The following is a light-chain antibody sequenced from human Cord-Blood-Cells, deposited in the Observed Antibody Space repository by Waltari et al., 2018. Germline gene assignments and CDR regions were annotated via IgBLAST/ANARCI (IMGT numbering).Light chain of an antibody. CDR1: SGSIASNY. J-gene: IGLJ3*02. CDR3: QSYDSSNSWV. V-gene: IGLV6-57*01. CDR2: EDN. Sequence: NFMLTQPHSVSESSGKTVTISCTRSSGSIASNYVPWYQQRPGSSPTTVIYEDNQRPSGVPDRFSGSIDSSSNSASLTISGLKTEDEADYYCQSYDSSNSWVFGGGTKLTVL.